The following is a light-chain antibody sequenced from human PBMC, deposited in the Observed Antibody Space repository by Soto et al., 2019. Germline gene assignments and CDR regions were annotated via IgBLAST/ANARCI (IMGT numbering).Light chain of an antibody. CDR3: QQSYRTPPT. CDR1: ETINGF. J-gene: IGKJ1*01. Sequence: DIQMTQSPSSLSASVGDRVSITCRASETINGFLNWYQQKPGEAPNLLIHAASDLQDVVPSRFSGSGSGTDFSLTIYGLQPEDFATYYCQQSYRTPPTFGQGTKVEV. CDR2: AAS. V-gene: IGKV1-39*01.